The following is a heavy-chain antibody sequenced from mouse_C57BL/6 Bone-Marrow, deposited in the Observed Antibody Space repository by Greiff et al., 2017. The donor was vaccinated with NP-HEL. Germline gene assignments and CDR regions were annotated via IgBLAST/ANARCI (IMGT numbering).Heavy chain of an antibody. D-gene: IGHD1-1*01. CDR1: GFNIKDYY. J-gene: IGHJ1*03. CDR2: IDPEDGDT. V-gene: IGHV14-1*01. CDR3: TTKRVRYYYGSSDWYFDV. Sequence: VQLQQSGAELVRPGASVKLSCTASGFNIKDYYMHWVKQRPEQGLEWIGRIDPEDGDTEYAPKFPGKATMTADTSSNTAYLQLRSQTSEDTTVYYCTTKRVRYYYGSSDWYFDVWGTGTTVTVSS.